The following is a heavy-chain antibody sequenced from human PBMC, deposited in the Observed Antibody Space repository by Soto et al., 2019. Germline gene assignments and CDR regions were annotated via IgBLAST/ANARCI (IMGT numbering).Heavy chain of an antibody. CDR1: GYSFTSYW. V-gene: IGHV5-10-1*01. CDR3: VRNGIRDEYYYYGMYV. Sequence: GESLKISCKGSGYSFTSYWISWVRQMPGKGLEWMGRIDPSDSYTNYSPSFQVHVTISADKSISTAYLQWSSLKASDTAMHYCVRNGIRDEYYYYGMYVWGQGTRVNVAS. CDR2: IDPSDSYT. D-gene: IGHD1-26*01. J-gene: IGHJ6*02.